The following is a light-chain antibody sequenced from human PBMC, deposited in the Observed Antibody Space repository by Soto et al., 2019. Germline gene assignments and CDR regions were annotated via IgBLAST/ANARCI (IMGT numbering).Light chain of an antibody. CDR1: QDISNY. CDR2: DAS. V-gene: IGKV1-33*01. CDR3: QQYDNLPLT. Sequence: DIQMTQSPSSLSASVGDRVTITCQASQDISNYLDGYQQKPGKAPKLLIYDASNLETGVPSRFSGSGYGTDFTFAISSLQPEDIATYYCQQYDNLPLTFGGGTKVEIK. J-gene: IGKJ4*01.